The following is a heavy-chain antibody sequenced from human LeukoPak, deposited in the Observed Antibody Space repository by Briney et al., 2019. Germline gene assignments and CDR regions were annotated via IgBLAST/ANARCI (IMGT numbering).Heavy chain of an antibody. V-gene: IGHV3-30-3*01. CDR3: ARDLSGSYPSGAFDI. Sequence: GRSLRLSCAASGFTFSSYAMHWVRQAPGKGLEWVAVISYDGSNKYYADSVKGRFTISRDNYKNTLYLQMNSLRAEDTAVYYCARDLSGSYPSGAFDIWGQGTMVTVSS. J-gene: IGHJ3*02. D-gene: IGHD1-26*01. CDR2: ISYDGSNK. CDR1: GFTFSSYA.